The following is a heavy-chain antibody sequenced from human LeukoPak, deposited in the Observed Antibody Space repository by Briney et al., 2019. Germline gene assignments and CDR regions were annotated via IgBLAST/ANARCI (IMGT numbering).Heavy chain of an antibody. CDR1: GYTFTGYY. CDR3: ARVPSSSSYFDY. V-gene: IGHV1-2*02. D-gene: IGHD6-6*01. CDR2: ISPNSGGT. Sequence: ASVKVSCKASGYTFTGYYMHWVRQAPGQGLEWMGWISPNSGGTNYAQKFQGRVTMTRDTSISTAYMELSRLRSDDTAVYYCARVPSSSSYFDYWGQGTLVTVSS. J-gene: IGHJ4*02.